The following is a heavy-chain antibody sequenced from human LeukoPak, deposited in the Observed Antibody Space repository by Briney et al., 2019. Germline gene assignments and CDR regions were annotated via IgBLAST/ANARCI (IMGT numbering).Heavy chain of an antibody. J-gene: IGHJ4*02. Sequence: SETLSLTCTVSGGSISSYYWSWIRQPPGKGLEWIGEINHSGSTNYNPSLKSRVTISVDTSKNQFSLKLSSVTAADTAVYYCARGHWNYDSSGYYHDYWGQGTLVTVSS. CDR2: INHSGST. CDR1: GGSISSYY. V-gene: IGHV4-34*01. CDR3: ARGHWNYDSSGYYHDY. D-gene: IGHD3-22*01.